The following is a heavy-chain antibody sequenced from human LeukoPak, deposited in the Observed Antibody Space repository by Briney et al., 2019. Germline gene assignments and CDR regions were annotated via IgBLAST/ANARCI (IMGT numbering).Heavy chain of an antibody. CDR2: IYHSGST. J-gene: IGHJ3*02. V-gene: IGHV4-30-2*01. CDR3: AAAAGITDAFDI. D-gene: IGHD6-13*01. Sequence: SETLSLTCTVSGGSISSGGYYWSWIRQPPGKGLEWIGYIYHSGSTYYNPSLKSRVTISVDRSKNQFSLQLNSVTPEDTAVYYCAAAAGITDAFDIWGQGTMVTVSS. CDR1: GGSISSGGYY.